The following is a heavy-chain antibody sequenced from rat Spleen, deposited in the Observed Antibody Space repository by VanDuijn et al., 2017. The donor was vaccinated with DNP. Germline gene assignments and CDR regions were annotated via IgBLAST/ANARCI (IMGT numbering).Heavy chain of an antibody. CDR2: ITSSGGSI. CDR1: GFTFSNYW. CDR3: VRPLYYYGSFPYY. Sequence: EVQLVESGGDLVQPGRSLKLSCVASGFTFSNYWMTWIRQVPGRGLEWVASITSSGGSIYYPDSVKGRFTISRDNAKSTLYLQMNSLRSEDMATYYCVRPLYYYGSFPYYWGQGVMVTVSS. V-gene: IGHV5-31*01. D-gene: IGHD1-2*01. J-gene: IGHJ2*01.